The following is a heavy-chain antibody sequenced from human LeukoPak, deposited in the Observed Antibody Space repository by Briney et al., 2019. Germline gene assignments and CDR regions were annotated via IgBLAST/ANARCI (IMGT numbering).Heavy chain of an antibody. V-gene: IGHV3-33*08. CDR3: VRDRAAILDY. CDR2: IWYDRSNQ. CDR1: GFTFSSYS. Sequence: GGSLRLSCAASGFTFSSYSMNWVRQAPGKGLEWVAVIWYDRSNQYYAGSVKGRFTISRDNSKNTLYLQMNSLRAEDTAVYYCVRDRAAILDYWGQGTLVTVSS. D-gene: IGHD2-21*01. J-gene: IGHJ4*02.